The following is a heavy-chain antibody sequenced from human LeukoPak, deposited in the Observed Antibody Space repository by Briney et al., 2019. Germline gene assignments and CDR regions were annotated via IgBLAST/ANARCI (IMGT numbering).Heavy chain of an antibody. CDR1: GYTFTSYG. CDR2: ISAYNGNT. D-gene: IGHD3-3*01. V-gene: IGHV1-18*01. Sequence: ASVKVSCKASGYTFTSYGISWVRQAPRQGLEWMGWISAYNGNTNYAQKLQGRVTMTTDTSTSTAYMELRSLRSDDTAVYYCARVPAWPYDFWSGYSSFDYWGQGTLVTVSS. J-gene: IGHJ4*02. CDR3: ARVPAWPYDFWSGYSSFDY.